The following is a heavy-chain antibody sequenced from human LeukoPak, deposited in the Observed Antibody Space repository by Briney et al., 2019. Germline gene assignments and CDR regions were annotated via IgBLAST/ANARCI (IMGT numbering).Heavy chain of an antibody. V-gene: IGHV4-39*07. D-gene: IGHD1-26*01. Sequence: SETLSLTCTVSGGSISSGSYYWGWIRQPPGKGLEWIGNIYYSGSTSYNPSLKSRVTISVDTSKNQFSLKLSSVTAADTAVYYCARAPRGNFENYYYVMDVWGQGTTVTVSS. CDR1: GGSISSGSYY. J-gene: IGHJ6*02. CDR3: ARAPRGNFENYYYVMDV. CDR2: IYYSGST.